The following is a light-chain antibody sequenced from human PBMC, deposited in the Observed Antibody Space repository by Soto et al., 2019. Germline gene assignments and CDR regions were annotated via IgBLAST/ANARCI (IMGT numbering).Light chain of an antibody. J-gene: IGKJ2*01. CDR1: QSVSSN. CDR3: QQYNNWPYT. CDR2: DAS. V-gene: IGKV3-15*01. Sequence: EIVMTQSPSTLSVSPGERAALSCRASQSVSSNFAWYQQKPGQAPRLLIYDASTRAAGIPVRFSGSGSGTEFTLTISSLQSEDFAVYYCQQYNNWPYTFGLGTKLEIK.